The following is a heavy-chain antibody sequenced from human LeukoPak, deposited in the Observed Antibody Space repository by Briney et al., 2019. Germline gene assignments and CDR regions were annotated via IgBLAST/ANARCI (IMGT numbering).Heavy chain of an antibody. CDR3: AKTRFTVTNSFDY. J-gene: IGHJ4*02. V-gene: IGHV3-23*01. D-gene: IGHD4-11*01. CDR1: GFTFSSYA. CDR2: ISGSGGSTYYADSGISGSGGST. Sequence: PGGSLRLSCAASGFTFSSYAMDWVRQAPGKGLEWVSTISGSGGSTYYADSGISGSGGSTYYADSVKGRFTISRDDSKNTLYLQMNSLRADDTAVYYCAKTRFTVTNSFDYWGQGTLVTVSS.